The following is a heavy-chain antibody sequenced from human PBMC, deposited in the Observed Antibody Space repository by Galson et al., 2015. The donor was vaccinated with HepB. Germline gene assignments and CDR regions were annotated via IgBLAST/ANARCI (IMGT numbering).Heavy chain of an antibody. J-gene: IGHJ3*02. CDR3: ARGVGNWNYEAFDAFDI. CDR2: IYYSGST. Sequence: SETLSLTCTVSGGSISSSGYYWGWIRQPPGKGLEWIGSIYYSGSTYYNPSLKSRVTISVDTSKNQFSLKLSSVTAADTAVYYCARGVGNWNYEAFDAFDIWGQGTMVTVSS. CDR1: GGSISSSGYY. V-gene: IGHV4-39*07. D-gene: IGHD1-7*01.